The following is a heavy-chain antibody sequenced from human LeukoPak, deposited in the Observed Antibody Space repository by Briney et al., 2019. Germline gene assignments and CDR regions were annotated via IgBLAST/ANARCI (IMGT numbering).Heavy chain of an antibody. Sequence: SETLSLTCTVSRGYISSGNYYWSWIRQPAGKGLEWIGRFHTRGSTNYNPSLKSRVIISVDTSKNQFSLKLNSVTAADTAVYYCARVDGSCSGGSCPSGNWFDPWGQGTLVTVSS. CDR3: ARVDGSCSGGSCPSGNWFDP. V-gene: IGHV4-61*02. J-gene: IGHJ5*02. D-gene: IGHD2-15*01. CDR1: RGYISSGNYY. CDR2: FHTRGST.